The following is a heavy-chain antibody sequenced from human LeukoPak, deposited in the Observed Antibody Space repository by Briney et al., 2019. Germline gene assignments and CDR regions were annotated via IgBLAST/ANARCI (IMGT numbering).Heavy chain of an antibody. J-gene: IGHJ4*02. D-gene: IGHD3-22*01. Sequence: GSLRLSCAASGFTFSSYSMNWVRQAPGKGLEWVSSISSSSSYIYYADSVKGRFTISRDNAKNSLYLQMNSLRAEDTAVYYCARDLSYYDSSGYAYWGQGTLVTVSS. CDR2: ISSSSSYI. V-gene: IGHV3-21*01. CDR1: GFTFSSYS. CDR3: ARDLSYYDSSGYAY.